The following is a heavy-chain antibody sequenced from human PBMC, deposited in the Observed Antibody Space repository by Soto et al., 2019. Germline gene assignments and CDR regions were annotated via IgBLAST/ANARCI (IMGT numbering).Heavy chain of an antibody. CDR1: GFSLNTGGVG. CDR3: VRNWRYYGGDYYYGMDA. Sequence: ITLKESGPTLVKPTQTLTLTCTFSGFSLNTGGVGVGWVRQPRGKAMEWLALIYWDDDERYRPSLRSRLNITKDTINNQVVLTMTNMDPEDTATYYCVRNWRYYGGDYYYGMDAWGQGTKVTVS. V-gene: IGHV2-5*02. CDR2: IYWDDDE. J-gene: IGHJ6*02. D-gene: IGHD3-10*01.